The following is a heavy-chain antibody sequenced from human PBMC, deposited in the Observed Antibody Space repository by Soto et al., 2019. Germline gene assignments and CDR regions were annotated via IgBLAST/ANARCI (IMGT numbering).Heavy chain of an antibody. J-gene: IGHJ5*02. Sequence: QVQLQESGPGLVKPSGTLSLTCAVSGGSISSSNWWSWVRQPPGKGLEWIGEIYHSGSTNYNPSLTGRVTMAVDTSKNQFSLKLSPVPAADTAVYYCARRWMVRAVMNGFDPWGQGTLVTVSS. V-gene: IGHV4-4*02. CDR2: IYHSGST. D-gene: IGHD3-10*01. CDR3: ARRWMVRAVMNGFDP. CDR1: GGSISSSNW.